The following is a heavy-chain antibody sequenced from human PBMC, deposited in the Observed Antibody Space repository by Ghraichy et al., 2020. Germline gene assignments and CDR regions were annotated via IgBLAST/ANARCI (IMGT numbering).Heavy chain of an antibody. D-gene: IGHD1-20*01. Sequence: GGSLRLSCAASGFTVSTNYMTWVRQAPGKGLEWVSVIYSGGSTYSADSVRDRFTISTNNSQNTLYLQLKSLRAEDTALYYCAREKRGYNWDDVKDWYVEFWGRGTPVTVSS. V-gene: IGHV3-66*02. CDR3: AREKRGYNWDDVKDWYVEF. CDR1: GFTVSTNY. CDR2: IYSGGST. J-gene: IGHJ2*01.